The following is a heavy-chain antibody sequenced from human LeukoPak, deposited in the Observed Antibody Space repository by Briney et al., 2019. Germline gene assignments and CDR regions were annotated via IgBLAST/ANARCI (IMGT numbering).Heavy chain of an antibody. J-gene: IGHJ4*02. Sequence: SQTLSLTCTASGGSISSGSYYWSWIRQPAGKGLEWIGRIYTSGSTNYNPSLKSRVTISVDTSKNQFSLKLSSVTAADTAVYYCARDRGSGWYYFDYWGQGTLVTVSS. CDR3: ARDRGSGWYYFDY. CDR1: GGSISSGSYY. CDR2: IYTSGST. V-gene: IGHV4-61*02. D-gene: IGHD6-19*01.